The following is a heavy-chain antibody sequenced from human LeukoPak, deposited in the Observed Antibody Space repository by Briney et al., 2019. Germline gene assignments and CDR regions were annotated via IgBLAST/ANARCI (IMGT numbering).Heavy chain of an antibody. CDR2: IYYSGST. J-gene: IGHJ5*02. Sequence: SETLSLTCTVSGGSISSYYWSWIRQPPGKGLEWIGYIYYSGSTNYNPSLKSRVTISVDTSKNQFSLKLSSVTAADTAVYYCARAYYYDSSGYSPFDPWGQGTLVTVSS. CDR3: ARAYYYDSSGYSPFDP. CDR1: GGSISSYY. V-gene: IGHV4-59*01. D-gene: IGHD3-22*01.